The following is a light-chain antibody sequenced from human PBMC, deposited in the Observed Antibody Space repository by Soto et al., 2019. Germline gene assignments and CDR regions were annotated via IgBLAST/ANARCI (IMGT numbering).Light chain of an antibody. J-gene: IGKJ1*01. CDR3: LQYNSWPPRT. CDR2: GAS. CDR1: QSVSSN. Sequence: EIVMTQSLATLSVSPGERATLSCRASQSVSSNLAWYQKKPGQAPRLLIYGASTRATGIPARFSGSGSGTEFTLTISSLQSEDFAVYYCLQYNSWPPRTFGQGTKVDIK. V-gene: IGKV3-15*01.